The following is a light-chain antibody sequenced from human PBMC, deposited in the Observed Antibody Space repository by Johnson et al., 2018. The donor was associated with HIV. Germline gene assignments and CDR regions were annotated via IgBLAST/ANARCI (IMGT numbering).Light chain of an antibody. Sequence: QSVLTQPPSVSAAPGQKVTISCSGSSSNIGNNYVSWYQQLPGTAPKVLIHENNKRPSGIPDRFSGSKSGTSATLGITGLQTGDEADYYCGTWDSGLGAVYVFGPGTKVTVL. V-gene: IGLV1-51*02. J-gene: IGLJ1*01. CDR3: GTWDSGLGAVYV. CDR1: SSNIGNNY. CDR2: ENN.